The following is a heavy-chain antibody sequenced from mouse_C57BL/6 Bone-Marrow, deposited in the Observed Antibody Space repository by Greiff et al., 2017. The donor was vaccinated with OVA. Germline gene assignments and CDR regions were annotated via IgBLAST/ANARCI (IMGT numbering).Heavy chain of an antibody. Sequence: VQLQQSGPVLVKPGASVKMSCKASGYTFTDYYMNWVKQSHGKSLEWIGVINPYNGGTSYNQKFKGKATLTVDKSSSTAYIELNSLTSEDSAVYYCARDGYDYSYYYAMDYWGQGTSVTVSS. D-gene: IGHD2-4*01. J-gene: IGHJ4*01. V-gene: IGHV1-19*01. CDR3: ARDGYDYSYYYAMDY. CDR1: GYTFTDYY. CDR2: INPYNGGT.